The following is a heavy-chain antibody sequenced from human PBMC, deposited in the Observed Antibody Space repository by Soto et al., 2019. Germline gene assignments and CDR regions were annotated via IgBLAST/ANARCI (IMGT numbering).Heavy chain of an antibody. D-gene: IGHD1-1*01. J-gene: IGHJ5*02. CDR1: GGSISGGAYY. CDR2: ISHRGTA. CDR3: ARVSATGTRWFDP. Sequence: SSETLSLTCTVSGGSISGGAYYWGWIRQHPGKGLEWIGYISHRGTAYYTPSLKSRVSLSVDPSKSQFSLNVTSLTAADTAVYYCARVSATGTRWFDPWGPGTLVTVSS. V-gene: IGHV4-31*03.